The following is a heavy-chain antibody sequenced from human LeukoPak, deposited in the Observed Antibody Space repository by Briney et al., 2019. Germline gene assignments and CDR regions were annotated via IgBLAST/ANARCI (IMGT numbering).Heavy chain of an antibody. J-gene: IGHJ3*02. Sequence: GGSLRLSCAASGFTFSSYGMHWVRQAPGKGLEWVAFIRYDGSNKYYADSVKGRFTISRDNSKNTLYLQMNSLRAEDTAVYYCARAAVRYCSSTSCYDAFDIWGQGTMVTVSS. V-gene: IGHV3-30*02. CDR3: ARAAVRYCSSTSCYDAFDI. D-gene: IGHD2-2*01. CDR1: GFTFSSYG. CDR2: IRYDGSNK.